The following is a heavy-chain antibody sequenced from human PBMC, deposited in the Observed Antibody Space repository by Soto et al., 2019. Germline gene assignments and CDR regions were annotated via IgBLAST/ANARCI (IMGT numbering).Heavy chain of an antibody. CDR3: AREEYYYGSGAFFDY. CDR1: GGTFSSYT. V-gene: IGHV1-69*04. Sequence: ASVKVSCKASGGTFSSYTISWVRQAPGQGLEWMGRIIPILGIANYAQKFQGGVTITADKSTSTAYMELSSLRSEDTAVYYCAREEYYYGSGAFFDYWGQGTLVTVSS. CDR2: IIPILGIA. J-gene: IGHJ4*02. D-gene: IGHD3-10*01.